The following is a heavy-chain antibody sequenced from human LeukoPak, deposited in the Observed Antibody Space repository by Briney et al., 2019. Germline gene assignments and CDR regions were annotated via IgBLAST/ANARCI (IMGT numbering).Heavy chain of an antibody. CDR2: IYYSGST. CDR1: GGSISSYY. CDR3: ARHPPYGDGVTFDY. Sequence: SETLSLTCTVSGGSISSYYWSWIRQPPGKGLEWIGYIYYSGSTNYNPSLKSRVTISVDTSKNQFSLKLSSVTAADTAVYYCARHPPYGDGVTFDYWAREPWSPSPQ. D-gene: IGHD4-17*01. J-gene: IGHJ4*02. V-gene: IGHV4-59*08.